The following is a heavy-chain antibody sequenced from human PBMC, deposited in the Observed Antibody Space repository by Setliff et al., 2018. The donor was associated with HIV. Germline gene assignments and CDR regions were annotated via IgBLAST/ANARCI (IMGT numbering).Heavy chain of an antibody. CDR3: ARLITRGAARPLGGDAFDI. D-gene: IGHD6-6*01. CDR1: GYSISSGCY. J-gene: IGHJ3*02. CDR2: MYHTGST. Sequence: PSETLSLTCAVSGYSISSGCYWGWIRQPPGKGLEWIGSMYHTGSTYYSPSLNSRFTISVDTSKKQFSLKLSSVTAADTAVYYCARLITRGAARPLGGDAFDIWGQGTMVTVSS. V-gene: IGHV4-38-2*01.